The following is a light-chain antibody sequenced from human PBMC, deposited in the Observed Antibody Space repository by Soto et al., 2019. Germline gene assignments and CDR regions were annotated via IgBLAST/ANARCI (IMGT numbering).Light chain of an antibody. CDR1: QGISSY. CDR2: AAS. Sequence: AIRMTQSPSSFSASTGDRVTITCRASQGISSYLAWYQQKPGKAPKLLIYAASTLQGGVPSRFSGSGSGTDFTLTINCLQSEDFATYYCQQYYSYPYTFGQGTKLEI. CDR3: QQYYSYPYT. J-gene: IGKJ2*01. V-gene: IGKV1-8*01.